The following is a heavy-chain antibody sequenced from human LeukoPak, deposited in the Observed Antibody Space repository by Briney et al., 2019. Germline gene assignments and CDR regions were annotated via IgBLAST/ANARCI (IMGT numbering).Heavy chain of an antibody. D-gene: IGHD5-24*01. V-gene: IGHV4-59*01. CDR2: IYYSGST. Sequence: PSETLSLTCTVSGGSISSYYWSWIRQPPGKGLEWIGYIYYSGSTNYNPSLKSRVTISVDTSKNQFSLKLSSVTAADTAVYYCARAGLVEMATIQFDYWGQGTLVTVSS. J-gene: IGHJ4*02. CDR1: GGSISSYY. CDR3: ARAGLVEMATIQFDY.